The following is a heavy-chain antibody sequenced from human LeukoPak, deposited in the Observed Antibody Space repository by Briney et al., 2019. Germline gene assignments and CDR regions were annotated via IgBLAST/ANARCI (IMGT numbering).Heavy chain of an antibody. CDR3: ARRSPYYDFWSGYYYYGMDV. CDR1: DGSISSYY. V-gene: IGHV4-59*01. Sequence: PSETLSLTCTVSDGSISSYYWSWIRQPPGKGLEWIGYIYYSGSTNYNPSLKSRVTISVDTSKNQFSLKLSSVTAADTAVYYCARRSPYYDFWSGYYYYGMDVWGQGTTVTVSS. D-gene: IGHD3-3*01. CDR2: IYYSGST. J-gene: IGHJ6*02.